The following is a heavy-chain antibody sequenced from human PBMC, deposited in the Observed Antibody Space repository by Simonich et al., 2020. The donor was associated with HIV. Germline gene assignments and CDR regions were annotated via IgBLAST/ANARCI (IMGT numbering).Heavy chain of an antibody. CDR1: GFTFSSYS. Sequence: EVQLVESGGGMVKPGGSLRLSCAASGFTFSSYSMNCVRQAQGKGLEWVSSISSSSSYIYYADSVKGRFTISRDNAKNSLYLQMNSLRAEDTAVYYCARDGRKGSSTSCSDYWGQGTLVTVSS. V-gene: IGHV3-21*01. CDR2: ISSSSSYI. CDR3: ARDGRKGSSTSCSDY. D-gene: IGHD2-2*01. J-gene: IGHJ4*02.